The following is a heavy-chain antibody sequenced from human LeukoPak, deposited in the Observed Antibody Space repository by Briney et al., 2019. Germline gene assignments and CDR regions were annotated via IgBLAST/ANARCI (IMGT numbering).Heavy chain of an antibody. Sequence: GASVKVSCKASGDTFTTYDINWVRQATGQGLEWMGWMNPNSGNTGYAQKFRGRVTITRNTSISTAYMELSSLRSEDTAVYYCTRAPIAARRVTSYFYYMDVWGKGTTVTVSS. J-gene: IGHJ6*03. CDR3: TRAPIAARRVTSYFYYMDV. CDR2: MNPNSGNT. V-gene: IGHV1-8*03. CDR1: GDTFTTYD. D-gene: IGHD6-6*01.